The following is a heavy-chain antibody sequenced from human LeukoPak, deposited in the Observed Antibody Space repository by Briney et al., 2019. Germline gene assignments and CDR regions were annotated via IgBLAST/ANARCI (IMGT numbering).Heavy chain of an antibody. Sequence: GGSLRLSCAASGFTFSSYAMSWVGQAPGKGLEWVSAISGSGGSTYYADSVKGRFTISRDNSKNTLYLQMNSLRAEDTAVYYCAKAPQGSLRLPQKHKFDYWGQGTLVTVSS. CDR2: ISGSGGST. J-gene: IGHJ4*02. D-gene: IGHD2-15*01. CDR3: AKAPQGSLRLPQKHKFDY. CDR1: GFTFSSYA. V-gene: IGHV3-23*01.